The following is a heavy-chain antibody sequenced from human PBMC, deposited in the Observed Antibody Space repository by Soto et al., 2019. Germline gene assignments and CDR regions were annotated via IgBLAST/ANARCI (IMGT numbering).Heavy chain of an antibody. Sequence: QVQLQESGPGLVKPSGTLSLTCAVSGGSISSSAWWTWVRQSPEKGLEWIGEIYHRGSSNYNPSLRSTITISIDKSKNQFSLKLTSVTAADTAVYYCASRGSGSSSWFDPWGQGTLVIVSS. CDR2: IYHRGSS. J-gene: IGHJ5*02. CDR1: GGSISSSAW. D-gene: IGHD3-10*01. CDR3: ASRGSGSSSWFDP. V-gene: IGHV4-4*02.